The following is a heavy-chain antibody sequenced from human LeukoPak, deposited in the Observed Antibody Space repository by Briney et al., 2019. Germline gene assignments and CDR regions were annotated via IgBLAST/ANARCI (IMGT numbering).Heavy chain of an antibody. CDR1: GFTFSSYA. CDR2: VTDSGGST. CDR3: AKRNSGWVDY. V-gene: IGHV3-23*01. D-gene: IGHD6-19*01. J-gene: IGHJ4*02. Sequence: PGGSLRLSCAASGFTFSSYALSWVRQSPGKGLEWVSSVTDSGGSTYYADSVKGRFTISRDNSKNTLSLQMNGLRAEDTAIYYCAKRNSGWVDYWGQGTLVTVSS.